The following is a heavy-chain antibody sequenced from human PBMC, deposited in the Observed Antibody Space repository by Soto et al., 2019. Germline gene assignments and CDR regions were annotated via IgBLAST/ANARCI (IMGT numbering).Heavy chain of an antibody. V-gene: IGHV1-2*02. D-gene: IGHD5-12*01. CDR1: GYPFTGYY. CDR2: VNPNDGDT. CDR3: TRRPVWRPQLINDYGMDV. Sequence: ASVKVSCKASGYPFTGYYMHWVRQAPGRGPEWMGWVNPNDGDTHYVQKFQGRVTMTADTSISTGYMELTRLASDDTALYYCTRRPVWRPQLINDYGMDVWGQGTTVTVSS. J-gene: IGHJ6*02.